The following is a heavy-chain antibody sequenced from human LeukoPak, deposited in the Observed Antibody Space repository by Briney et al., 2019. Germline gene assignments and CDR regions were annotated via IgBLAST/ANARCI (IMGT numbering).Heavy chain of an antibody. CDR1: GGSISSSSYY. Sequence: SETLSLTCTVSGGSISSSSYYWGWIRQPPGKGLEWIGEINHSGSTNCNPSLKSRVTISVDTSKNQFSLKLSSVTAADTAVYYCAKDRDGGSYLSYYYYYGMDVWGQGTTVTVSS. CDR2: INHSGST. V-gene: IGHV4-39*07. D-gene: IGHD1-26*01. CDR3: AKDRDGGSYLSYYYYYGMDV. J-gene: IGHJ6*02.